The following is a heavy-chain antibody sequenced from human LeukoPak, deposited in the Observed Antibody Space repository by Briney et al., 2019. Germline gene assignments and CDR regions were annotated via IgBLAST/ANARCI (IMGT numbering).Heavy chain of an antibody. Sequence: SETLSLTCTVSGGSISSGGYYWSWIRQHPGKGLEWIGYIYYSGSTYYNPSLKSRVTISVDTSKNQFSLKLSSVTAADTAVYYCASASSGPGSHYYYGMDVWGQGTTVTVSS. V-gene: IGHV4-31*03. CDR2: IYYSGST. D-gene: IGHD6-19*01. CDR3: ASASSGPGSHYYYGMDV. J-gene: IGHJ6*02. CDR1: GGSISSGGYY.